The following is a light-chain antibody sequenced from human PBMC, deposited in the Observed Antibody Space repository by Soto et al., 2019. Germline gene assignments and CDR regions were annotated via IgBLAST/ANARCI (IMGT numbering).Light chain of an antibody. CDR1: SSNIGNNY. Sequence: QAVVTQPPSVSVAPGQKVTISCSGSSSNIGNNYVSWYQQLPGTAPKLLIYDSNKRPSGIPDRFSGSKSGTSATLGITGLQTGDEADYYCGTWDSSLSAYVFGTGTKLTVL. J-gene: IGLJ1*01. CDR2: DSN. CDR3: GTWDSSLSAYV. V-gene: IGLV1-51*01.